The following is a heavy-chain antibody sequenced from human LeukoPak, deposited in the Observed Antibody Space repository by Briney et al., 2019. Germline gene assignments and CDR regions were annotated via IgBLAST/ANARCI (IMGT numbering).Heavy chain of an antibody. CDR1: GDSISSSDYY. D-gene: IGHD6-6*01. J-gene: IGHJ4*02. Sequence: SETLSLTCTVSGDSISSSDYYWGWIRQPPGKGLEWIGYIYYTGSTNYNPSLKSRVTISVDTSKNQFSLKLSYVNAADTAVYYCARYISSGLDYWGQGTLVTVSS. V-gene: IGHV4-61*05. CDR3: ARYISSGLDY. CDR2: IYYTGST.